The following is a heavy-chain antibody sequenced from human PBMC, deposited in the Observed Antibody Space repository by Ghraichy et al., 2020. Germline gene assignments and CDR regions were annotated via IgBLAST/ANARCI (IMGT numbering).Heavy chain of an antibody. Sequence: SETLSLTCSVSGDSISGDYSWSWIRQPAGKGLEWIGYIFHSGSTYYNPSLKSRIAISVDRSKNQFSLQVTSVTAADTAVYYCARGGFGSGSYHDRWFDPWGQGTLVTVSS. V-gene: IGHV4-30-2*01. CDR3: ARGGFGSGSYHDRWFDP. CDR1: GDSISGDYS. J-gene: IGHJ5*02. CDR2: IFHSGST. D-gene: IGHD3-10*01.